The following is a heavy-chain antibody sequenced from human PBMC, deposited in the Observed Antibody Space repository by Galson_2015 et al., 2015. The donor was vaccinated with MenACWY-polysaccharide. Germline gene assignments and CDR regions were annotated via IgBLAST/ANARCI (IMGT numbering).Heavy chain of an antibody. CDR2: ISSSSTHI. CDR3: ARDPRSDSSNWGMDV. V-gene: IGHV3-21*01. D-gene: IGHD1-1*01. J-gene: IGHJ6*02. CDR1: GFSFSSYS. Sequence: SLRLSCAASGFSFSSYSMNWVRQAPGKGLEWVSSISSSSTHIYYADSVKGRFTISRDNAKNSLYLQMNSLRAEDTAVYYCARDPRSDSSNWGMDVWGQGTTVTVSS.